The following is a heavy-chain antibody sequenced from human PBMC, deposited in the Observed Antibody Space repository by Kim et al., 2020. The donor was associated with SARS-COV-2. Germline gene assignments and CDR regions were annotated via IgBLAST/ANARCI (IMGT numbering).Heavy chain of an antibody. CDR1: GYTFTSYY. J-gene: IGHJ6*02. V-gene: IGHV1-46*01. Sequence: ASVKVSCKASGYTFTSYYMHWVRQAPGQGLEWMGIINPSGGSTSYAQRFQGRVTMTRDTSTSTVYMELSSLRSEDTAVYYCASAPGLTDLLYGMDVWGQGTTVTVSS. CDR3: ASAPGLTDLLYGMDV. D-gene: IGHD1-26*01. CDR2: INPSGGST.